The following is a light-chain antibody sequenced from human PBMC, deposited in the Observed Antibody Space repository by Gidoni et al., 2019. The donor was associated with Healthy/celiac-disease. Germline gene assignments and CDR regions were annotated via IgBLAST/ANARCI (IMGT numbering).Light chain of an antibody. CDR3: QQYNSCPYT. J-gene: IGKJ2*01. CDR2: KAS. V-gene: IGKV1-5*03. CDR1: QSISSW. Sequence: DIQMTQSPSTLSASVGDRVTITCRASQSISSWLAWYQQKPGKAPKLLIYKASSLESGVPSRFSGSGSGTEFTLTISSLQPDDFATYYCQQYNSCPYTFGQXTKLEIK.